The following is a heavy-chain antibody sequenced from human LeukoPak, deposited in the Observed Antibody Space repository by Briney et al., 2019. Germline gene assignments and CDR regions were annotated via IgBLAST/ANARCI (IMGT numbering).Heavy chain of an antibody. CDR3: GRRYSGGSRRFDC. CDR1: GGSFNGYY. CDR2: INHSGDT. V-gene: IGHV4-34*01. D-gene: IGHD1-26*01. Sequence: SETLSVTCALYGGSFNGYYWSWIRQPPGKGLEWIGEINHSGDTNYNPSLKSRVAISVDKSKNQFSLNLSSVTAADTAVYYCGRRYSGGSRRFDCWGQGTLVTVSS. J-gene: IGHJ4*02.